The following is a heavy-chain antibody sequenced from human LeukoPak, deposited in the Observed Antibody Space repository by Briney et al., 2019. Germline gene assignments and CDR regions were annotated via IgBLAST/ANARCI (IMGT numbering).Heavy chain of an antibody. J-gene: IGHJ4*02. V-gene: IGHV1-69*05. Sequence: ASVKVSCKASGGTFNNYAFSWVRQAPGQGLEWMGGIIPMFGTVSYAQKFQGRVTVTTDASTDTVYMELSSLKFEDTALYYCARDHSGYSLGYALYYFDYWGQGTLATVSS. D-gene: IGHD5-18*01. CDR1: GGTFNNYA. CDR2: IIPMFGTV. CDR3: ARDHSGYSLGYALYYFDY.